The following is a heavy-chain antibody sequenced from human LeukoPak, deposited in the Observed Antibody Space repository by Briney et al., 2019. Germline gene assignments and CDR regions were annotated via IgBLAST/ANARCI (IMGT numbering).Heavy chain of an antibody. CDR3: AELGITMIGGV. CDR1: GFTFSSYE. V-gene: IGHV3-48*03. Sequence: GRSLRLSCAASGFTFSSYEMNWVRQAPGKGLEWVSYISSSGSTIYYADSVKGRFTIPRDNAKNSLYLQMNSLRAEDTAVYYCAELGITMIGGVWGKGATVTISS. D-gene: IGHD3-10*02. J-gene: IGHJ6*04. CDR2: ISSSGSTI.